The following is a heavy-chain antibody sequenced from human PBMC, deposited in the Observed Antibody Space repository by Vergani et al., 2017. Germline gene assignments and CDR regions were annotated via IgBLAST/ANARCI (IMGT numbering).Heavy chain of an antibody. CDR3: AIVTEYYDSSGYYLDY. D-gene: IGHD3-22*01. J-gene: IGHJ4*02. V-gene: IGHV1-24*01. Sequence: QVQLAQSGSEVRKPGASVKVSCQVSGYSLTELTLHWVRQAPGKGLEWMGGFDPEHGEVTFAHHIQGRVTMTEDRSTDTAYMELSSLRPEDTALYYCAIVTEYYDSSGYYLDYWGQGTLVTVSS. CDR2: FDPEHGEV. CDR1: GYSLTELT.